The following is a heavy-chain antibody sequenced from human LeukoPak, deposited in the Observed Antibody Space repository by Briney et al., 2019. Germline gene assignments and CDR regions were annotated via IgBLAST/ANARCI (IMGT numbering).Heavy chain of an antibody. J-gene: IGHJ6*02. D-gene: IGHD5-12*01. Sequence: GGSLRLSCAASGFTFSSYRMSWVRQAPGKGLEWVANIKQDGSEKYYVDSVKGRFTISRDNAKNSLYLQMNSLRAEDTAVYYCARGWLYYYYGMDVWGQGTTVTVSS. CDR3: ARGWLYYYYGMDV. CDR1: GFTFSSYR. V-gene: IGHV3-7*01. CDR2: IKQDGSEK.